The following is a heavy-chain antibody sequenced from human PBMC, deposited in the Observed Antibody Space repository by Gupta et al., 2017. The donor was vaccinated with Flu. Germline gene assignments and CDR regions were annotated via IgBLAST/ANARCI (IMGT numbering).Heavy chain of an antibody. CDR3: TRLNFYDGSGYYNDF. D-gene: IGHD3-22*01. J-gene: IGHJ4*02. CDR1: GFTLRAHH. Sequence: EVQLVESGGGLVQPGGSLRLSCVVSGFTLRAHHLDWVRQAPGKGLEWIGRSKNRATSYTTVYAASVEGRFTFSRDDSKNSVNLQMNSLKTEDTAVYYCTRLNFYDGSGYYNDFWGQGTLVAVSS. V-gene: IGHV3-72*01. CDR2: SKNRATSYTT.